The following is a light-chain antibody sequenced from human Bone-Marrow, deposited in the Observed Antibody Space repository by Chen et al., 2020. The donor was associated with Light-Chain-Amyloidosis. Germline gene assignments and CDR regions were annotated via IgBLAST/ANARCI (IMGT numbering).Light chain of an antibody. V-gene: IGLV3-21*02. CDR2: DDS. Sequence: SYVLTQPSSVSVAPGQTATIACGGNNIGSTSVHWYQQTPGQAPRLVVYDDSGRPSGIPERLAGYNAGNPATLAISRVEAGDEADYYCQVWDRSSDRPVFGGGTKLTVL. CDR1: NIGSTS. J-gene: IGLJ3*02. CDR3: QVWDRSSDRPV.